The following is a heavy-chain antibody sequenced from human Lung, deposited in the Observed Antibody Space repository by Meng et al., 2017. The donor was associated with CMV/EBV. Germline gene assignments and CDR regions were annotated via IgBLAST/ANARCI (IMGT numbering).Heavy chain of an antibody. Sequence: SCAASGFTFSSHALSWVRQAPGKGLEWVSSISTSGGDTYHADSVKGRFTISRDNSKKTLYLQMNSLRAEDTAVYYCANLGRTIRDYWGQGTLVTVSS. D-gene: IGHD4/OR15-4a*01. V-gene: IGHV3-23*01. J-gene: IGHJ4*02. CDR3: ANLGRTIRDY. CDR1: GFTFSSHA. CDR2: ISTSGGDT.